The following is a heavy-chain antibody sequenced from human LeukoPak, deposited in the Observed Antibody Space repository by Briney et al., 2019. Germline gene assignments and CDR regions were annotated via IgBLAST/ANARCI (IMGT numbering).Heavy chain of an antibody. J-gene: IGHJ4*02. Sequence: SETLSLTCTVSGYSISSGYFWGWIRQPPVKGLEWIGSMYHGGNPNYNPSLKSRVTISLDTSKNQFSLKLNSVTAADTAIYYCVRDDYNKYGDVRGQGTLVTVSS. CDR3: VRDDYNKYGDV. CDR1: GYSISSGYF. D-gene: IGHD4-11*01. V-gene: IGHV4-38-2*02. CDR2: MYHGGNP.